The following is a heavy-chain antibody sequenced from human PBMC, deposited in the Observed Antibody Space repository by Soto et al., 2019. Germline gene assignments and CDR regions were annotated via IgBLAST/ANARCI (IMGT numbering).Heavy chain of an antibody. D-gene: IGHD2-2*01. CDR3: ARQAYCSSTSCYEDYYYYYYMDV. J-gene: IGHJ6*03. CDR1: GYSFTSYW. V-gene: IGHV5-51*01. CDR2: IYPGDSDT. Sequence: GESLKISCKGSGYSFTSYWIGWVRQMPGKGLEWMGIIYPGDSDTRYSPSFQGQVTISADKSISTAYLQWSSLKASDTAMYYCARQAYCSSTSCYEDYYYYYYMDVWGKGTTVTSP.